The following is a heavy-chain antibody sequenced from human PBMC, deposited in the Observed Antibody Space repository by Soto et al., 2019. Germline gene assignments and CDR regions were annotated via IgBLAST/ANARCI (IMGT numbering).Heavy chain of an antibody. CDR1: GYTFTSYA. CDR3: ARALGVVTDDY. Sequence: QVQLVQSGAEVKKPGASVKVSCKASGYTFTSYAMHWVRQAPGQRLEWMGWINAGNGNTKYSQKFQGRVTITRDTSASTAYMELSSLRAEDTAVYYCARALGVVTDDYWGQGTLVTVSS. V-gene: IGHV1-3*01. J-gene: IGHJ4*02. CDR2: INAGNGNT. D-gene: IGHD2-15*01.